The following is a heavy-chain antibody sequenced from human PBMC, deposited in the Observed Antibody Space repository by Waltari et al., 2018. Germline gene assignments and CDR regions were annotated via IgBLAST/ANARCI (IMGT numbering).Heavy chain of an antibody. D-gene: IGHD2-15*01. V-gene: IGHV4-39*01. J-gene: IGHJ3*02. CDR3: ARRNCSGGSCYLADAFDI. CDR1: GGSISSSSYY. Sequence: QLQLQESGPGLVKPSETLSLTCTVSGGSISSSSYYWGWIRQPPGKGLEWIGSIDYSGSTDYNPSLKSGVTISVDTSKNQFSLKLSSVTAADTAVYYCARRNCSGGSCYLADAFDIWGQGTMVTVSS. CDR2: IDYSGST.